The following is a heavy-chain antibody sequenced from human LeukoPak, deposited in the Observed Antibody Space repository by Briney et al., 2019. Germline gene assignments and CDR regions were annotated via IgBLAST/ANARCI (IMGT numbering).Heavy chain of an antibody. CDR3: FVVPAAIALDC. CDR1: GFTFSSYG. D-gene: IGHD2-2*02. J-gene: IGHJ4*02. V-gene: IGHV3-15*01. CDR2: IKSKTDGGTT. Sequence: GGSLRLSCAASGFTFSSYGMHWVRQAPGKGLEWVGRIKSKTDGGTTDYAAPVKGRFTISRDDSKNTLYLQMNSLKTEDTAVYYCFVVPAAIALDCWGQGTLVTVSS.